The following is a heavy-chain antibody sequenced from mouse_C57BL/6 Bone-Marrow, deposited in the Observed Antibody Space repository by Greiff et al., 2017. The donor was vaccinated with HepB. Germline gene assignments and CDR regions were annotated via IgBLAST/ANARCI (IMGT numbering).Heavy chain of an antibody. CDR2: IDPNSGGT. Sequence: QVQLQQPGAELVKPGASVKLSCKASGYTFTSYWLHWVKQRPGRGLEWIGRIDPNSGGTKYNEKFKSKATLTVDKPSSTAYMQRSSLTSEDSAVYYCAKSNFAYWGQGTRVTVSA. V-gene: IGHV1-72*01. D-gene: IGHD2-5*01. CDR3: AKSNFAY. CDR1: GYTFTSYW. J-gene: IGHJ3*01.